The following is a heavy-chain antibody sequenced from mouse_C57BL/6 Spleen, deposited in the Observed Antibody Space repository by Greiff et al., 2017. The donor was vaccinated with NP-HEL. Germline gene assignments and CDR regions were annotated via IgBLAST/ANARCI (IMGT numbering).Heavy chain of an antibody. CDR1: GFTFTDYY. V-gene: IGHV7-3*01. CDR3: ARSYYYGSSYDYFDY. Sequence: EVMLVESGGGLVQPGGSLSLSCAASGFTFTDYYMSWVRQPPGKALEWLGFIRNKANGYTTEYSASVKGRFTISRDNSQSILYLQMNALRAEDGATYYCARSYYYGSSYDYFDYWGQGTTLTVSS. J-gene: IGHJ2*01. CDR2: IRNKANGYTT. D-gene: IGHD1-1*01.